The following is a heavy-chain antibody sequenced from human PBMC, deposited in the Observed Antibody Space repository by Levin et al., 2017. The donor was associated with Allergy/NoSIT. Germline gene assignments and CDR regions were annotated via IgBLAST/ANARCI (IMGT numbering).Heavy chain of an antibody. Sequence: GESLKISCKGSGYTFTSHWIGWVRQMPGKGLEWMGIIYPSDSDTRYSPSFQGQVTISADKSISTAYLQWSSLKASDTAIYCCARHGKTSLRFGAFDIWGQGTMVTVSS. CDR3: ARHGKTSLRFGAFDI. CDR1: GYTFTSHW. V-gene: IGHV5-51*01. J-gene: IGHJ3*02. CDR2: IYPSDSDT. D-gene: IGHD3-16*01.